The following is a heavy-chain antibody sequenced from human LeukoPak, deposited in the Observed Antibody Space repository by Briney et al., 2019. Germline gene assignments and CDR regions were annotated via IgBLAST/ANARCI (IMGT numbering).Heavy chain of an antibody. J-gene: IGHJ5*02. Sequence: PGGSLRLSCAASGFTFSSYWMSWVRQAPGKGLEWVANIKQDGSEKYYVDSVKGRFTISRDNAKNSLYLQMNSLRAEDTAVYCCARGDFWSGYYGRFDPWGQGTLVTVSS. D-gene: IGHD3-3*01. CDR3: ARGDFWSGYYGRFDP. CDR2: IKQDGSEK. V-gene: IGHV3-7*01. CDR1: GFTFSSYW.